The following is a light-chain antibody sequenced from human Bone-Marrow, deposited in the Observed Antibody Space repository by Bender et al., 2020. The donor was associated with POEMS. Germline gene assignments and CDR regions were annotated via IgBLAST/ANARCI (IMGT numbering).Light chain of an antibody. CDR1: SSDVGFYNY. V-gene: IGLV2-23*02. CDR2: EVT. CDR3: CSYAGSSTWV. J-gene: IGLJ3*02. Sequence: QSALAQPASVSGSPGQSITISCTGTSSDVGFYNYVSWYQHHPAKAPKLIIYEVTKRPSGVSNRFSASKSGNTASLSISGLQAEDEADYYCCSYAGSSTWVFGGGTKLTVL.